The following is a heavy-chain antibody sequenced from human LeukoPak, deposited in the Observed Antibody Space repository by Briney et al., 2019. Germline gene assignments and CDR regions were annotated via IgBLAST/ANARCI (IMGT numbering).Heavy chain of an antibody. CDR2: IYPGDSGT. V-gene: IGHV5-51*01. CDR1: GYSFTSYC. J-gene: IGHJ3*01. Sequence: GESLKISCKVSGYSFTSYCIGWVRQMPGKGLEWMGIIYPGDSGTTYSPSFQGQATISVDKSITTAYLQWSSLQASDTAMYYCGMSGDRVPLQDDVFDVCDQGTMVTVST. D-gene: IGHD1-26*01. CDR3: GMSGDRVPLQDDVFDV.